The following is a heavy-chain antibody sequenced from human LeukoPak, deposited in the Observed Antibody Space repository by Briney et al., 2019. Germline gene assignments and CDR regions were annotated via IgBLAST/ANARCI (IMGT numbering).Heavy chain of an antibody. CDR3: ARGAKQLGYFDY. CDR2: ISSNGGST. V-gene: IGHV3-64*01. CDR1: GITFRSYA. D-gene: IGHD6-13*01. J-gene: IGHJ4*02. Sequence: GGSLRLSCAASGITFRSYAMHWVRQAPGKGLEYVSAISSNGGSTYYANSVKGRFTISRDNSKNTLYLQMGSLRAEDMAVYYCARGAKQLGYFDYWGQGTLVTVSS.